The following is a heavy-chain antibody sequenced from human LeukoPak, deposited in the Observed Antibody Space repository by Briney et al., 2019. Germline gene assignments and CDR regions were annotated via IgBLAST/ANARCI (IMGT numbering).Heavy chain of an antibody. Sequence: SESLSLTCIVSGASISSNNWWHWVHPTPGKGLEWIGDIYHFGRTDYNPSLRSRVTISVDKPKNQFSLILTSVTAADTAVYYCAKVGPWFGALDQWGPGTLVTVSS. J-gene: IGHJ4*02. D-gene: IGHD3-10*01. CDR2: IYHFGRT. CDR1: GASISSNNW. V-gene: IGHV4-4*02. CDR3: AKVGPWFGALDQ.